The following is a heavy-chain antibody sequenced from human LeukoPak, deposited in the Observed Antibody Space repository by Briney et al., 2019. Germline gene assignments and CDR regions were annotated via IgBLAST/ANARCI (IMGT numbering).Heavy chain of an antibody. CDR1: GYTFTVHY. CDR2: INPNSGDA. Sequence: ASVKVSCKASGYTFTVHYIHWVRQAPGQGPEWMGWINPNSGDANYPQKFQGRVTMTRDTSISTAYMEMSSLRSDDTAVYYCARDKGSGYPPFDFWGQGTLVTVSS. V-gene: IGHV1-2*02. D-gene: IGHD5-18*01. CDR3: ARDKGSGYPPFDF. J-gene: IGHJ4*02.